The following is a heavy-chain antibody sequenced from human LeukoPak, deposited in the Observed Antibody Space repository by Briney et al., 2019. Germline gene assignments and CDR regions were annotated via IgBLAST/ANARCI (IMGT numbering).Heavy chain of an antibody. CDR3: ARIRDGYNDAYDI. CDR2: INPGGGNT. CDR1: GGTFSSYA. Sequence: ASVKVSCKASGGTFSSYAISWVRQAPGQGLEWMGLINPGGGNTNYAQNFQGRVTMTRDTSASTVYMELSSLRSEDTAIYYCARIRDGYNDAYDIWGQGTVVTVPS. J-gene: IGHJ3*02. D-gene: IGHD5-24*01. V-gene: IGHV1-46*01.